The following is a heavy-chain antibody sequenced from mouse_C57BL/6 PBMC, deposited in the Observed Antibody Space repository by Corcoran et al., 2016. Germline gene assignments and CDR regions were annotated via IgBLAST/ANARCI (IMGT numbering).Heavy chain of an antibody. CDR1: GYTFTSYG. CDR2: IYPRSGNT. D-gene: IGHD2-12*01. J-gene: IGHJ4*01. V-gene: IGHV1-81*01. Sequence: QVQLQQSGAELARPGASVKLSCKASGYTFTSYGISWVKQRTGQGLEWIGEIYPRSGNTYYNEKFKGKATLTADKSSSTAYMELRSLTSEDSVVYFCARRGYYTVYAMDYWGQGTSVTVSS. CDR3: ARRGYYTVYAMDY.